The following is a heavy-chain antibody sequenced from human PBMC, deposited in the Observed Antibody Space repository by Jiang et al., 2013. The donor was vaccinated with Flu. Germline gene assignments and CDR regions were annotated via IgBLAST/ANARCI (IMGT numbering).Heavy chain of an antibody. D-gene: IGHD3-16*01. CDR2: INHSGST. Sequence: LLKPSETLSLTCAVYGGSFSGYYWSWIRQPPGKGLEWIGEINHSGSTNYNPSLKSRVTISVDTSKNQFSLKLSSVTAADTAVYYCARAWGRGYYFDYWGQGTLVTVSS. J-gene: IGHJ4*02. V-gene: IGHV4-34*01. CDR3: ARAWGRGYYFDY. CDR1: GGSFSGYY.